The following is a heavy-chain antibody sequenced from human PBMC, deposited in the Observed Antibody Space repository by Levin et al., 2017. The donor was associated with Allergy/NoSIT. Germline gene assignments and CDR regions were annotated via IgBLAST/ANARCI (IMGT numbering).Heavy chain of an antibody. J-gene: IGHJ3*02. D-gene: IGHD3-10*01. CDR3: ARVLPASESAFDI. V-gene: IGHV3-30-3*01. Sequence: GESLKISCAASGFTFSSYAMHWVRQAPGKGLEWVAVISYDGSNKYYADSVKGRFTISRDNSKNTLYLQMNSLRAEDTAVYYCARVLPASESAFDIWGQGTMVTVSS. CDR1: GFTFSSYA. CDR2: ISYDGSNK.